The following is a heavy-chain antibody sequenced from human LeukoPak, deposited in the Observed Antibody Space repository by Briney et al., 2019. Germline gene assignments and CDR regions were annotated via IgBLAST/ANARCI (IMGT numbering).Heavy chain of an antibody. J-gene: IGHJ5*02. D-gene: IGHD4-17*01. V-gene: IGHV3-33*01. CDR2: IWYDGSNK. CDR3: ARGSGYGDFDP. CDR1: GFTFSSYG. Sequence: GGSLRLSCAASGFTFSSYGMHWVRQAPGKGLEWVAVIWYDGSNKYYADSVKGRFTTSRDNSKNTLYLQMNSLRAEDTAVYYCARGSGYGDFDPWGQGTLVTVSS.